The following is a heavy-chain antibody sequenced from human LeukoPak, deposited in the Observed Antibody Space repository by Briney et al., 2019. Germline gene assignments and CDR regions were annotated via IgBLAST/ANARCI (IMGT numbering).Heavy chain of an antibody. CDR1: GFTFSSYA. V-gene: IGHV3-23*01. CDR3: AKLTDRGYSYGTKYY. CDR2: ISGSGGST. D-gene: IGHD5-18*01. J-gene: IGHJ4*02. Sequence: GGSLRLSCAASGFTFSSYAMSWVRQAPGKGLEWVSAISGSGGSTYYADSVKDRFTISRDHSKNTLYLQMNSLRAEDTAVYYCAKLTDRGYSYGTKYYWGQGTLVTVSS.